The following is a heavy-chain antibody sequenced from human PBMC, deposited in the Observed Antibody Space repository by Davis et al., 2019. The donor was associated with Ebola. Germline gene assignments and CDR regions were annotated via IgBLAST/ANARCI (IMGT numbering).Heavy chain of an antibody. CDR1: GFTFSNYW. CDR3: ARDGCPSDSCYRWRNWFDP. V-gene: IGHV3-7*01. CDR2: IKQDGSDK. J-gene: IGHJ5*02. Sequence: GGSLRLSCAASGFTFSNYWMSWVRQAPGKGLEWVANIKQDGSDKFYADSVKGRFTISRDNARNSLFLQMNSLRAGDTAVYYCARDGCPSDSCYRWRNWFDPWGQGTLVTVSS. D-gene: IGHD2-2*02.